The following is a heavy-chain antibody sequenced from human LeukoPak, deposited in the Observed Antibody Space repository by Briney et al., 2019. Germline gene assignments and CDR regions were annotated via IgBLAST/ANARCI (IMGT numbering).Heavy chain of an antibody. CDR3: ARTPYYGSGSPYFDY. CDR1: TFTFSSYE. V-gene: IGHV3-48*03. CDR2: ISSDSSTI. J-gene: IGHJ4*02. Sequence: GESLKISCLDSTFTFSSYEMNWVRQAPGKGLEWLSYISSDSSTIYYADSVKGRFTISRDNAKNSLYLQMNSLRAEDTAVYYCARTPYYGSGSPYFDYWGQGTLVTVSS. D-gene: IGHD3-10*01.